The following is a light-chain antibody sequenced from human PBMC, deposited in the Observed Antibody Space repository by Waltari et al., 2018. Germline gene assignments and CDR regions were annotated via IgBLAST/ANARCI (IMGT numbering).Light chain of an antibody. Sequence: EVVLTQSPATVSLSPGETATLSCRASQNVKNYLARFQVKPGQVPKLVISDATSRGPGIPARFSGRGSGTDFTLTINNVQPEDFAVYYCHHRSHGPYTFGQGTRL. V-gene: IGKV3-11*01. CDR2: DAT. CDR3: HHRSHGPYT. J-gene: IGKJ5*01. CDR1: QNVKNY.